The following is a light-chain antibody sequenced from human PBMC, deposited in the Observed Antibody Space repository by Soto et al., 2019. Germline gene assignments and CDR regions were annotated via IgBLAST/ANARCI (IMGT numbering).Light chain of an antibody. CDR2: AAF. V-gene: IGKV1-6*01. CDR3: LQDYNYPWT. Sequence: ATQMTQSPSSLSASVGDRVTITCRASQDIRNDLGWYQQKPGKAPKLLIYAAFSLQSGVPSRFSGSGSGADFTLTISSLQPEDFATYYCLQDYNYPWTFGQGTKVEIK. CDR1: QDIRND. J-gene: IGKJ1*01.